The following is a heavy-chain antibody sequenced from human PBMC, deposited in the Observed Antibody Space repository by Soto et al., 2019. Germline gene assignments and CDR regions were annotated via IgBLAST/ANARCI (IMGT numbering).Heavy chain of an antibody. Sequence: PGGSLRLSCAASGFTFSSYDMHWVRQATGKGLEWVSAIGTAGDTYYPGSVKGRFTISRENAKNSLYLQMNSLRAEDTAVYYCARGHYYDSSGYYGAPYYYYYGMDVWGQGTTVTVSS. V-gene: IGHV3-13*01. J-gene: IGHJ6*02. D-gene: IGHD3-22*01. CDR1: GFTFSSYD. CDR2: IGTAGDT. CDR3: ARGHYYDSSGYYGAPYYYYYGMDV.